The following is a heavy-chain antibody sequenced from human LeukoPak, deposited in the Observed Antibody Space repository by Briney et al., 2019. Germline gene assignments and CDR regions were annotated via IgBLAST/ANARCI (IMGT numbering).Heavy chain of an antibody. CDR3: ARGFLDSSGYLDAFDI. J-gene: IGHJ3*02. D-gene: IGHD3-22*01. Sequence: SSETLSLTCRVSGGSISSYYWSWIRQPAGKGLEWIGSIYYSGSTYYNPSLKSRVTISVDTSKNQFSLKLSSVTAADTAVYYCARGFLDSSGYLDAFDIWGQGTMVTVSS. CDR2: IYYSGST. CDR1: GGSISSYY. V-gene: IGHV4-4*07.